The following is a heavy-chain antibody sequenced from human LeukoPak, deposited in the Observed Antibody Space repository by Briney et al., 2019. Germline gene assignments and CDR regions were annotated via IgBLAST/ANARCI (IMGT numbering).Heavy chain of an antibody. CDR2: INSDGSRI. CDR3: ARDGDCSVDFDY. J-gene: IGHJ4*02. CDR1: GFTFSSNW. Sequence: AGTLRLSCAASGFTFSSNWMHWGRQGPGQGMVWVSRINSDGSRIMYADAVKGRFTISRDNARNTLDLQINSLGAEDTAVYYCARDGDCSVDFDYWGQGTLVTVSS. V-gene: IGHV3-74*03. D-gene: IGHD2-21*01.